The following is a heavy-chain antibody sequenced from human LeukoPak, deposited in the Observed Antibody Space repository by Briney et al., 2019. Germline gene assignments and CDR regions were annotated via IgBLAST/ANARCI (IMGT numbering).Heavy chain of an antibody. CDR1: GFTVSSNY. CDR2: IYSGGST. Sequence: PGGSLRLSCAASGFTVSSNYMSWVRQAPGRGLEWVSVIYSGGSTYYADSVKGRFTISRDNSKNTLYLQMNSLRAEDTAVYYCARDRRGYSSSWYETYFDYWGQGTLVTVSS. V-gene: IGHV3-66*01. D-gene: IGHD6-13*01. J-gene: IGHJ4*02. CDR3: ARDRRGYSSSWYETYFDY.